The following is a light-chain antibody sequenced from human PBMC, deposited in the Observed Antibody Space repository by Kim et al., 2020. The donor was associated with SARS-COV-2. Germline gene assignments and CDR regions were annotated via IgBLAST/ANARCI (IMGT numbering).Light chain of an antibody. Sequence: LSPGERATLSCRASQSVSSSYLAWYQQKPGQAPRLLIYGASSRATGIPDRFSGSGSGTDFTLTISRLEPEDFAVYYCQQYGSETSFGQGTKVDIK. V-gene: IGKV3-20*01. J-gene: IGKJ1*01. CDR1: QSVSSSY. CDR2: GAS. CDR3: QQYGSETS.